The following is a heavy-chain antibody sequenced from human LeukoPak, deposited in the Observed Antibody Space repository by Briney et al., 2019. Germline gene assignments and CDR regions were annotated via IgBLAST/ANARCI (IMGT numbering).Heavy chain of an antibody. D-gene: IGHD1-7*01. CDR3: ANHERNYSPVAYYGMDV. V-gene: IGHV3-23*01. J-gene: IGHJ6*02. Sequence: GGSLRLSCAASGFTFSSYAMSWVRQAPGKGLEWVSAISGSGGSKYYADSVKGRFTISRDNSKNTLYLQMNSLRAEDTAVYYCANHERNYSPVAYYGMDVWGQGTTVTVSS. CDR1: GFTFSSYA. CDR2: ISGSGGSK.